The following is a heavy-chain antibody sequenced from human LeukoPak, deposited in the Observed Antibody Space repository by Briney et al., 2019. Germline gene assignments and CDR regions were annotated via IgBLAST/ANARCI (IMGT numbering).Heavy chain of an antibody. CDR1: GFTFSSYS. CDR2: ISSSSSYI. CDR3: ARGRRVDYYDSSGYPNWFDP. J-gene: IGHJ5*02. V-gene: IGHV3-21*04. D-gene: IGHD3-22*01. Sequence: PGGSLRLSCAASGFTFSSYSMNWVRQAPGKGLEWVSSISSSSSYIYYADSVKGRFTISRDNAKNSLYLQMNSLRAEDTAVYYCARGRRVDYYDSSGYPNWFDPWGQGTLVTVSS.